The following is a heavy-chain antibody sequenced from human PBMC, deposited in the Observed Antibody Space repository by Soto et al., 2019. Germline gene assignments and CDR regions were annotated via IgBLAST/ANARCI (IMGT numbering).Heavy chain of an antibody. CDR3: ARGMPVERRFWYYGMDV. CDR2: TNHSGST. CDR1: CGSFSGYY. J-gene: IGHJ6*02. V-gene: IGHV4-34*01. D-gene: IGHD3-3*01. Sequence: SETLSLTCAVYCGSFSGYYWSWIRQPPGKGLEWIGETNHSGSTNYNPSLKSRVTISVDTSKNQFSLKLSSVTAADTAVYYCARGMPVERRFWYYGMDVWGQGTTVTVSS.